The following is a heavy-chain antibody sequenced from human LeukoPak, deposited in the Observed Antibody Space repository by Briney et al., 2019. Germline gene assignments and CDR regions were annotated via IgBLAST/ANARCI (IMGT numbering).Heavy chain of an antibody. V-gene: IGHV4-34*01. CDR2: VNHSGST. CDR3: ARGRRQLVRSWGY. J-gene: IGHJ4*02. CDR1: GGSFSGYY. D-gene: IGHD6-13*01. Sequence: SETLSLTCAVYGGSFSGYYWSWIRQPPGKGLEWIGEVNHSGSTNYNPSLKSRVTISVDTSKNQFSLKLTSVTAADTAVYYCARGRRQLVRSWGYWGQGTLVTVSS.